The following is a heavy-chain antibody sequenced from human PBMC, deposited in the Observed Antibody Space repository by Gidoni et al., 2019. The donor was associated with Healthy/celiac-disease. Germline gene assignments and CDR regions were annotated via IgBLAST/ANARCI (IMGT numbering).Heavy chain of an antibody. CDR1: GGSISSYY. Sequence: QVQLQESGPGLVKLSETLSLTCTVSGGSISSYYWSWIRQPPGKGLEWIGYIYYSGSTNYNPSLKSRVTISVDTSKNQFSLKLSSVTAADTAVYYCARDGKAARPYYYYGMDVWGQGTTVTVSS. CDR3: ARDGKAARPYYYYGMDV. CDR2: IYYSGST. V-gene: IGHV4-59*01. D-gene: IGHD6-6*01. J-gene: IGHJ6*02.